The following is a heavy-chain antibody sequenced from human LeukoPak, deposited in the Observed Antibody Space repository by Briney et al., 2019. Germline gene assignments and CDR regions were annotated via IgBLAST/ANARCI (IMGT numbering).Heavy chain of an antibody. CDR1: EYNFTNYW. CDR2: IYPGDSDT. CDR3: ARQSPLWYFDL. J-gene: IGHJ2*01. Sequence: GESLKISCKGSEYNFTNYWIGWVRQMPGKGLEWMGIIYPGDSDTRYSPSFQGQVTISADKSISTAYLQWSSLKASDTAMYYCARQSPLWYFDLWGRGTLVTVSS. V-gene: IGHV5-51*01.